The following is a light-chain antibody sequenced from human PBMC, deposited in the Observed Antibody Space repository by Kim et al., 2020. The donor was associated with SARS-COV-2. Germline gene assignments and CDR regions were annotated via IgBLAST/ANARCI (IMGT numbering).Light chain of an antibody. V-gene: IGLV3-19*01. CDR3: NSRDSNDNVV. J-gene: IGLJ2*01. Sequence: SSELTQDPALSVALGQTVRITCQGDSLRSYYATWYQQKPGQAPILVIYGKNNRPSGIPDRFSGSSSGNTASLTITGTQAGDEADYYCNSRDSNDNVVFGGGTLLTVL. CDR1: SLRSYY. CDR2: GKN.